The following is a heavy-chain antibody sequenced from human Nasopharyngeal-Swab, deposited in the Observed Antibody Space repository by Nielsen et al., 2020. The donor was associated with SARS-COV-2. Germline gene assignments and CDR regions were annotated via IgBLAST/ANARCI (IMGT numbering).Heavy chain of an antibody. D-gene: IGHD6-13*01. Sequence: SETLSLTCTVSGGSITSSNYFWGWIRQPPGKGLEWIGSIYYSGTTNYNPSLETRVTISVDTSKSQFSLKLSSVTAADTAVYYCAKKDKLQHLDAFDIWGQGTVVTVSS. V-gene: IGHV4-39*01. CDR2: IYYSGTT. CDR3: AKKDKLQHLDAFDI. J-gene: IGHJ3*02. CDR1: GGSITSSNYF.